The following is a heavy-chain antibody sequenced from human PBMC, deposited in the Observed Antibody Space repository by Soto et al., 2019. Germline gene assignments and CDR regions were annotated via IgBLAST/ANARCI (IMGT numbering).Heavy chain of an antibody. Sequence: SETLSLTCTVSRGSISSGGFYWSWIRQSPGKGLEWIGFIYANGDSYYNPSLKSRANISLDTSKNKFSLKISSVTVADTAVYYCARDGRTSGYYLDYWGQGTPVTVSS. CDR1: RGSISSGGFY. V-gene: IGHV4-31*03. CDR3: ARDGRTSGYYLDY. D-gene: IGHD5-12*01. CDR2: IYANGDS. J-gene: IGHJ4*02.